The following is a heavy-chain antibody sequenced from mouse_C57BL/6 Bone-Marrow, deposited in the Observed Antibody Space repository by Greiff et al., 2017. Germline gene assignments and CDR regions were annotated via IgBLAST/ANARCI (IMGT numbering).Heavy chain of an antibody. D-gene: IGHD1-1*01. Sequence: EVQRVESGGGLVKPGGSLKLSCAASGFTFSDYGMHWVRQAPEKGLEWVAYISSGSSTIYYADTVKGRFTISRDNAKNTLFLQMTSLRSEDTALYYCARSIYDGSSSYYFDCWGQGTTLTVSS. CDR3: ARSIYDGSSSYYFDC. CDR2: ISSGSSTI. V-gene: IGHV5-17*01. CDR1: GFTFSDYG. J-gene: IGHJ2*01.